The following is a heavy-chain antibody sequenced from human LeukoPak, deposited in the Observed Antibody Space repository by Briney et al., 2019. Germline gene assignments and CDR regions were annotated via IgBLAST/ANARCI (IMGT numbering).Heavy chain of an antibody. CDR3: ARVAFYDSSGYYDY. CDR2: IYYSGST. J-gene: IGHJ4*02. CDR1: GGSISGYY. D-gene: IGHD3-22*01. V-gene: IGHV4-59*01. Sequence: SETLSLTCTVSGGSISGYYWSWRRQPPGKGLEWIGYIYYSGSTNYNPSLKSRVTISVDTSKNQFSLKLSSVSAADTPVYYCARVAFYDSSGYYDYWGQGTLVTVSS.